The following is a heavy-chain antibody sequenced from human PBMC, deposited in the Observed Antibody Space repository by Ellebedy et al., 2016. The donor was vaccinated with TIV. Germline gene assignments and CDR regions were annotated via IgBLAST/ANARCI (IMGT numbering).Heavy chain of an antibody. J-gene: IGHJ3*02. CDR1: GYSFSHSG. V-gene: IGHV1-18*01. CDR3: ARDRRSEVLTLEALDI. D-gene: IGHD4/OR15-4a*01. Sequence: AASVKVSCKASGYSFSHSGISWVRQAPGQGLEWMGWISAYNGNTNYAQKFQGRVTMTTDTSTSTAYMELRSLRSGDTAMYYCARDRRSEVLTLEALDIWGQGTMVTVSS. CDR2: ISAYNGNT.